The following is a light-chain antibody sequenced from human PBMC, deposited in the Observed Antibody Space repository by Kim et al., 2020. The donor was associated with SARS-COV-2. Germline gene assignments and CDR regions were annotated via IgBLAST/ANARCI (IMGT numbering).Light chain of an antibody. CDR3: QQDGSSPPT. CDR1: QSVSSSY. CDR2: GAS. Sequence: APGERATLSCRARQSVSSSYLAWYQQKPGQAPRLLIYGASSRATGIPDRFSGSGSGTDFTLTISRLEPEDFAVYYCQQDGSSPPTFGQGTRLEIK. V-gene: IGKV3-20*01. J-gene: IGKJ5*01.